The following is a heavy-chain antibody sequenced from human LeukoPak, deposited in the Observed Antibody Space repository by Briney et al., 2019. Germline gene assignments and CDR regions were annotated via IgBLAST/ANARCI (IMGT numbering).Heavy chain of an antibody. D-gene: IGHD3-22*01. CDR2: ISDSGGRT. Sequence: PAGSLRLSCAASGFTFSSYGMSWVRQAPGKGLEWVSAISDSGGRTFYADSVKGRFTISRDNTKNTLYLQINSLRAEDTAVYYCAKDSYDTSIWGQGTLVTVSA. CDR3: AKDSYDTSI. J-gene: IGHJ4*02. CDR1: GFTFSSYG. V-gene: IGHV3-23*01.